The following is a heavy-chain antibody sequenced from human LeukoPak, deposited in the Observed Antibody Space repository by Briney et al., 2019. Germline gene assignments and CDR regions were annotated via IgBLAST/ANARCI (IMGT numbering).Heavy chain of an antibody. Sequence: GASVKVSCKVSGYTLTHLVIHGVGQAPGKGLEWMGGFDPEDGETIYAQKYQGRVTMTEDTSTDTAYMELSSLRSEDTDVYYCVTISGSYFVYWVQGTLVTVS. D-gene: IGHD1-26*01. CDR2: FDPEDGET. V-gene: IGHV1-24*01. CDR3: VTISGSYFVY. J-gene: IGHJ4*02. CDR1: GYTLTHLV.